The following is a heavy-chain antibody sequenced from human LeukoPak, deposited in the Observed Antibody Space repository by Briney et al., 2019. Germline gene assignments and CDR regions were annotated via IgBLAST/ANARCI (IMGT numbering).Heavy chain of an antibody. D-gene: IGHD4-11*01. J-gene: IGHJ4*02. CDR1: GYTLTELS. CDR3: AREVRAFDY. V-gene: IGHV7-4-1*02. CDR2: INTNTGNP. Sequence: ASVKVSCKVSGYTLTELSVHWVRQAPGKGLEWMGWINTNTGNPTYAQGFTGRFVFSLDTSVSTAYLQISSLKAEDTAVYYCAREVRAFDYWGQGTLVTVSS.